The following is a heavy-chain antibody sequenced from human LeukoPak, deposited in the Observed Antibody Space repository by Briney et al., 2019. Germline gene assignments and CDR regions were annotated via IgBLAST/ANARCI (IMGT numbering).Heavy chain of an antibody. CDR2: IYTSGST. J-gene: IGHJ4*02. CDR1: GDSLSSSY. CDR3: ARALRYCSGGSCYSWFFDY. D-gene: IGHD2-15*01. V-gene: IGHV4-4*07. Sequence: SETLSLTCTVSGDSLSSSYWSWVRQPAGKGLEWIGRIYTSGSTNYNPSLKSRVTISVDTSKNQFSLKLSSVTAADTAVYYCARALRYCSGGSCYSWFFDYWGQGTLVTVSS.